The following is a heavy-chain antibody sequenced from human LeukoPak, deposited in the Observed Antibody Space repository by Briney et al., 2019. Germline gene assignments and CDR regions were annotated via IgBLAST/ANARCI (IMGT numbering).Heavy chain of an antibody. CDR2: MNPNSGNT. D-gene: IGHD6-13*01. CDR3: AREGSSSPITNWFDP. V-gene: IGHV1-8*01. J-gene: IGHJ5*02. CDR1: GYTFTSYD. Sequence: GASVKVSCKASGYTFTSYDINWVRQATGQGLEWMGWMNPNSGNTGYAQKFQGRVTMTRNTSISTAYMELSSLRSKDTAVYYCAREGSSSPITNWFDPWGQGTLVTVSS.